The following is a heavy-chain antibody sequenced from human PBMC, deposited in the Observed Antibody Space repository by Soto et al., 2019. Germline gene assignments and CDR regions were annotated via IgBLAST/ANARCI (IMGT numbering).Heavy chain of an antibody. D-gene: IGHD5-12*01. CDR2: ISSSGST. Sequence: PGGSLRLSCAASGFTFSSYEMNWVRQAPGKGLEWVSYISSSGSTFYADSVKGRFTISRDNSKNTLYLQMNSLRAEDTAVYYCARGVPITPGTFDYRGQGTLVTVSS. CDR1: GFTFSSYE. V-gene: IGHV3-48*03. J-gene: IGHJ4*02. CDR3: ARGVPITPGTFDY.